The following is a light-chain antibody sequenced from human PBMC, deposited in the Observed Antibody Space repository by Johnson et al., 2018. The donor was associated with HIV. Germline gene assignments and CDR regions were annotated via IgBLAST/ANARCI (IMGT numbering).Light chain of an antibody. CDR2: ENN. CDR1: NSNIGNNY. Sequence: QSVLTQPPSVSAAPGQKVTISCSGSNSNIGNNYVSWYQQLPGTAPKLLIYENNKRPSGIPDRFSGSKSGTSATLGITGLQTGDEADYYCGTWDSSLSSLYVFGTGTKVIVL. J-gene: IGLJ1*01. CDR3: GTWDSSLSSLYV. V-gene: IGLV1-51*02.